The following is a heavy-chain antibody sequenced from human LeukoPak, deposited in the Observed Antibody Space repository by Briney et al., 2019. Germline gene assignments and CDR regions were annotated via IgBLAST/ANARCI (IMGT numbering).Heavy chain of an antibody. CDR2: INPNSGGT. D-gene: IGHD5-12*01. CDR1: GYTFTGYY. CDR3: ARGIVATIRHYYYGMDV. J-gene: IGHJ6*02. Sequence: GASVKVSCQASGYTFTGYYIHWVRQAPGHGLEWMGLINPNSGGTNYAQKFQGRVTMTRDTSISTAYIELSRLRYDDTAVYYCARGIVATIRHYYYGMDVWGQGTTVTVS. V-gene: IGHV1-2*02.